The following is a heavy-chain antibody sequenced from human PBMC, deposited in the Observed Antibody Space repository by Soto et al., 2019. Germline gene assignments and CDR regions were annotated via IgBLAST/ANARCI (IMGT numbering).Heavy chain of an antibody. Sequence: GASVKVSCKASGYTFTSYGISWVRQAPGQGLEWMGWISAYNGNTNYAQKLQGRVTMTTDTSTSTAYMELRSLRSDDTAVYYCARDRRRLDYDILTGGGYYYYYGMDVWGQGTTVTVSS. CDR1: GYTFTSYG. J-gene: IGHJ6*02. D-gene: IGHD3-9*01. V-gene: IGHV1-18*01. CDR3: ARDRRRLDYDILTGGGYYYYYGMDV. CDR2: ISAYNGNT.